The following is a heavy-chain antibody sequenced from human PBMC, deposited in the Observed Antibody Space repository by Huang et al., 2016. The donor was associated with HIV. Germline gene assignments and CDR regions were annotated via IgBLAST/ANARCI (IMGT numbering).Heavy chain of an antibody. CDR1: GGTVSSYA. Sequence: QVLLVQSGAEVRKPGSSVKVSCTAFGGTVSSYAISWVLKAPGQGLEWMGGIIPIFGTANYTQKFQGRVTITVDESTNTGYMELTRLTSEDTAVYYCARTAYSYGFRQGYNWFDPWGQGTPVTVSS. CDR2: IIPIFGTA. V-gene: IGHV1-69*13. J-gene: IGHJ5*02. D-gene: IGHD5-18*01. CDR3: ARTAYSYGFRQGYNWFDP.